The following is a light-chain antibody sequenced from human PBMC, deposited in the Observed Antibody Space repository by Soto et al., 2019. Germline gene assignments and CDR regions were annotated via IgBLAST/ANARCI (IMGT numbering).Light chain of an antibody. V-gene: IGKV3-20*01. CDR2: GAS. J-gene: IGKJ1*01. Sequence: EIVLTQSPGTLSLSPGERATLSCRASQSVSSSYLARYQQKPGQAPRLLIYGASSRATGIPDRFSGSGSGTDFNLTISRLEPEDFAVYYCQQYGSSPTFGQGTKVQIK. CDR3: QQYGSSPT. CDR1: QSVSSSY.